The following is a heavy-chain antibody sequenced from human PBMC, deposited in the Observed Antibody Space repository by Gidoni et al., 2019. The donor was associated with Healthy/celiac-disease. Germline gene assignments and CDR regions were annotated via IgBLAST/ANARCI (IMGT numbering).Heavy chain of an antibody. CDR3: ARDWGYYGSGRHGGPHEAFDI. J-gene: IGHJ3*02. V-gene: IGHV4-4*02. CDR1: GGSISSSNW. Sequence: QVQLQESGPGLVKPSGTLSLTCAVSGGSISSSNWWSWVRQPPGKGLEWIGEIYHSGSTNYNPSLKSRVTISVDKSKNQFSLKLSSVTAADTAVYYCARDWGYYGSGRHGGPHEAFDIWGQGTMVTVSS. CDR2: IYHSGST. D-gene: IGHD3-10*01.